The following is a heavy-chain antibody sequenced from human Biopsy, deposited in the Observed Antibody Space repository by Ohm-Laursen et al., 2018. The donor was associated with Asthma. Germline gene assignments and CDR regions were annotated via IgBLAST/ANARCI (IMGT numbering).Heavy chain of an antibody. V-gene: IGHV3-30*14. CDR2: ISYDGSSI. Sequence: SLRLSCAASRFTYEMHWVRQAPGKGLEWVAVISYDGSSIYYADSVKGRFTISRDNSKNTLHLQMHSLRVEDTAVYYCARGDSSGWSHYYFDYWGQGTLVTVSS. CDR3: ARGDSSGWSHYYFDY. J-gene: IGHJ4*02. CDR1: RFTYE. D-gene: IGHD6-19*01.